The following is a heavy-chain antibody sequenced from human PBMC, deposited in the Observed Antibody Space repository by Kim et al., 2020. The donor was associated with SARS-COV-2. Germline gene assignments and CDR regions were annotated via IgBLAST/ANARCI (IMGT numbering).Heavy chain of an antibody. CDR3: ARISATAIQLWFNFDY. J-gene: IGHJ4*02. CDR1: GYTFTGYY. V-gene: IGHV1-2*02. CDR2: INPNSGGT. Sequence: ASVKVSCKASGYTFTGYYMHWVRQAPGQGLEWMGWINPNSGGTNYAQKFQGRVTMTRDTSISTAYMELSRLRSDDTAVYYCARISATAIQLWFNFDYWGQGTLVTVSS. D-gene: IGHD5-18*01.